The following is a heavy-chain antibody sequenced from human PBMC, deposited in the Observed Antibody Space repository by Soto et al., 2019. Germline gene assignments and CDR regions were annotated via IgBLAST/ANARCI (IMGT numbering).Heavy chain of an antibody. J-gene: IGHJ4*02. D-gene: IGHD3-10*01. CDR2: ISGSGGST. CDR1: GFTFSSYA. V-gene: IGHV3-23*01. Sequence: GSLRLSCAASGFTFSSYAMSWVRQAPGKGLEWVSAISGSGGSTYYADSVKGRFTISRDNSKNTLYLQMNSLRAEDTAVYYCAKAAEVTDYYGSGSYYDYWGQGTLVTVSS. CDR3: AKAAEVTDYYGSGSYYDY.